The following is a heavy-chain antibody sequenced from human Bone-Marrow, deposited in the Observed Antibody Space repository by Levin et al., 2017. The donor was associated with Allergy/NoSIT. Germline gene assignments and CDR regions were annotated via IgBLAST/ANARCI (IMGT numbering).Heavy chain of an antibody. J-gene: IGHJ4*02. V-gene: IGHV3-30-3*01. D-gene: IGHD2-2*01. CDR1: GFTFSSYA. Sequence: HGESLKISCAASGFTFSSYAMHWVRQAPGKGLEWVAVISYDGSNKYYADSVKGRFTISRDNSKNTLYLQMNSLRAEDTAVYYCARDPGKRYCSSTSCYGFYFDYWGQGTLVTVSS. CDR3: ARDPGKRYCSSTSCYGFYFDY. CDR2: ISYDGSNK.